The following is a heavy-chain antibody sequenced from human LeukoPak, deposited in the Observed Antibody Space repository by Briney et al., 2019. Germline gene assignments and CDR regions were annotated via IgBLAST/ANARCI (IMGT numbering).Heavy chain of an antibody. D-gene: IGHD3-10*01. V-gene: IGHV3-21*04. CDR3: ARNVGSGPNGDWFDP. Sequence: GGSLRLSCAASGFTFSSYSMNWVRQAPGKGLEWVSSISSSSSYIYYADSVKGRFTISRDSSKNTLYLRMNTLGAEDTAVCYCARNVGSGPNGDWFDPWGQGTLVTISS. J-gene: IGHJ5*02. CDR1: GFTFSSYS. CDR2: ISSSSSYI.